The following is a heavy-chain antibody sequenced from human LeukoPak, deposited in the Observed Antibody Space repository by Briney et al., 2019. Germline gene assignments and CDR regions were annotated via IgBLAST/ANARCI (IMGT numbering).Heavy chain of an antibody. J-gene: IGHJ5*02. CDR3: ARDPSSGWYLKGWFDP. Sequence: GGSLRLSCAASGFTFSSYGMHWVRQAPGKGLEWVAFIRYDESNKYYADSVKGRFTISRDNAKNSLYLQMNSLRAEDTVVYYCARDPSSGWYLKGWFDPWGQGTLVTVSS. CDR2: IRYDESNK. V-gene: IGHV3-30*02. CDR1: GFTFSSYG. D-gene: IGHD6-19*01.